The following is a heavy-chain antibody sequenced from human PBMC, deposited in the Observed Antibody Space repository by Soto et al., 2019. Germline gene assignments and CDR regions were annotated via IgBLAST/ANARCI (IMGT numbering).Heavy chain of an antibody. J-gene: IGHJ4*02. CDR1: GFTFSSYW. Sequence: GGSLRLSCAASGFTFSSYWMSWVRQAAGKGLEWVANIKQDGSEKYYVDSVEGRFTISRDNAKNSLYLQMNSLRAEDTAVYYCARAGAVAGFDYWGQGTLVTVSS. CDR2: IKQDGSEK. V-gene: IGHV3-7*01. D-gene: IGHD6-19*01. CDR3: ARAGAVAGFDY.